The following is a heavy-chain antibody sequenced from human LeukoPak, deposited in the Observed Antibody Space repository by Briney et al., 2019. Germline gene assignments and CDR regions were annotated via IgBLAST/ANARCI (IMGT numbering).Heavy chain of an antibody. CDR3: AKTRRSGTEYGDFDH. CDR2: IHRDGRTT. J-gene: IGHJ4*02. V-gene: IGHV3-43*02. Sequence: GGSLILSCAASGFTFDDYDMHWVRQAPGKGLEWVSLIHRDGRTTYYADSVKGRFAISRDNSRRSLYLQINSLRTEDTALYHCAKTRRSGTEYGDFDHWGQGTLVTVSS. CDR1: GFTFDDYD. D-gene: IGHD1-26*01.